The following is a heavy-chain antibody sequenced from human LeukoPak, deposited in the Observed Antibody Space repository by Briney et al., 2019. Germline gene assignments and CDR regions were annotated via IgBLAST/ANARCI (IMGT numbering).Heavy chain of an antibody. J-gene: IGHJ6*03. CDR1: GFIFDDYA. CDR3: AKGGGGRLIYYYYMDV. D-gene: IGHD3-16*01. CDR2: ITWNSDSI. V-gene: IGHV3-9*03. Sequence: GGSLRLSCAASGFIFDDYAMHWVRQAPGKGLEWVSGITWNSDSIDYADSVKGRFTISRDNAKNSLYLQMNSLRAEDMALYYCAKGGGGRLIYYYYMDVWGKGTTVTVSS.